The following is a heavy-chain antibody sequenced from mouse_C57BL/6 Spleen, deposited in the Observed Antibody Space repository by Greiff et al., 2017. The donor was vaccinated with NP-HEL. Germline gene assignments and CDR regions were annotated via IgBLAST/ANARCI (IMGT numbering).Heavy chain of an antibody. V-gene: IGHV6-6*01. J-gene: IGHJ2*01. CDR1: GFTFSDAW. CDR3: TREGTRD. CDR2: IRNKANNHAT. Sequence: EVKLMESGGGLVQPGGSMKLSCAASGFTFSDAWMDWVRQSPEKGLEWVADIRNKANNHATYYAESVKGRFTISRDDSKSSVYLQMNSLRAEDTGIYYCTREGTRDWGKGTTLTVSS. D-gene: IGHD3-3*01.